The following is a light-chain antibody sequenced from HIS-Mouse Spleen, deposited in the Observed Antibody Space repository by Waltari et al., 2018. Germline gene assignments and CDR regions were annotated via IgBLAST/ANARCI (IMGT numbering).Light chain of an antibody. CDR2: KAS. J-gene: IGKJ2*01. V-gene: IGKV1-5*03. CDR1: QSISIW. Sequence: DIQMTQSPSTLSASVGDRVTIPCRDTQSISIWLAWYQQKPGKAPKLLIYKASSLERWVPSRFSGSGSGTEFTLTISSLQPDDFATYYCQQYNSYPYTFGQGTKLEIK. CDR3: QQYNSYPYT.